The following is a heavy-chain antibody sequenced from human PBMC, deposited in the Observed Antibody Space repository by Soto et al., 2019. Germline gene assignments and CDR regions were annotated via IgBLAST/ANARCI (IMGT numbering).Heavy chain of an antibody. CDR1: GFTFSSYA. CDR3: AKEGGQLLFYYYGMDV. Sequence: EVQLVESGGGLVQPGGSLRLSCAASGFTFSSYAMSWVRQAPGKGLEWVSAISGSGGSTYYADSVKGRFTISRDNSKNTLYLQMNSLRAEDTAVYYCAKEGGQLLFYYYGMDVWGQGTTVTVSS. D-gene: IGHD2-2*01. V-gene: IGHV3-23*04. J-gene: IGHJ6*02. CDR2: ISGSGGST.